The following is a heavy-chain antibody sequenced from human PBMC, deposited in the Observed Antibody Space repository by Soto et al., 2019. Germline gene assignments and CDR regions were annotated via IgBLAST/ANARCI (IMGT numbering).Heavy chain of an antibody. CDR2: IDWDDDK. V-gene: IGHV2-70*01. CDR3: ALDGGSCYLGMDV. J-gene: IGHJ6*02. Sequence: CGTTLVNPTQTLTLTCTFSGFSLSTSGMCVSWIRQPPGKALEWLALIDWDDDKYYSTSLKTRLPISKDTSKNQVVLTMTNMDPVDTATYYCALDGGSCYLGMDVWGQGATVTVSS. CDR1: GFSLSTSGMC. D-gene: IGHD2-15*01.